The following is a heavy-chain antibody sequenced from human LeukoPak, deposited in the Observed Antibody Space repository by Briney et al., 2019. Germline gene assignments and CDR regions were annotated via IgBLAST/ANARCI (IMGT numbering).Heavy chain of an antibody. D-gene: IGHD2-21*02. J-gene: IGHJ4*02. CDR1: GSTFSNYA. CDR3: AREEAAVVTAIDGIDY. V-gene: IGHV3-30-3*01. CDR2: LSSDGSNE. Sequence: PGRSLRLSCATSGSTFSNYAMNWVRQAPGKGLEWVAVLSSDGSNEYYAGSVKGRFTISRDNSKNTLYLQMSSLGVEDTAVYYCAREEAAVVTAIDGIDYWGQGTLVTVSS.